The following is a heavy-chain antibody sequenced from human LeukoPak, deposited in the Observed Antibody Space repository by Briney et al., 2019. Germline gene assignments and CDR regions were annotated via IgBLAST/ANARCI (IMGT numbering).Heavy chain of an antibody. CDR1: GDTFTTFF. CDR2: INPSGDST. V-gene: IGHV1-46*01. CDR3: ARTYSNLDYYYYYMDV. J-gene: IGHJ6*03. Sequence: ASVKVSCKAPGDTFTTFFIHWVRQVPGQGLEWMGLINPSGDSTNYAQKFQGRIIMTRDTSTSTVYMDLSSLRSEDTAVYYCARTYSNLDYYYYYMDVWGKGTTVTVSS. D-gene: IGHD4-11*01.